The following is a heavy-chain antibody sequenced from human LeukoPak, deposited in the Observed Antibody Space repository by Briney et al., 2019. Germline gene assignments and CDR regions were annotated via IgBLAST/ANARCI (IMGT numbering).Heavy chain of an antibody. J-gene: IGHJ6*03. CDR3: ARRLVLFGASYMDV. CDR1: GGSISSSSYY. Sequence: PSETLSLTCTVSGGSISSSSYYWGWIRQPPGKGLEWIGSIYYSGSTYYNPSLKSRVTISVDTSKNQFSLKLSSVTAADTAVYYCARRLVLFGASYMDVWGKGTTVTVSS. CDR2: IYYSGST. V-gene: IGHV4-39*01. D-gene: IGHD3-3*01.